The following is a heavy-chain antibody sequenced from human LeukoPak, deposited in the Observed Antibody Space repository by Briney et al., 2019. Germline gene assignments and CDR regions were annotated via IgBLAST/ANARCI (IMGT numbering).Heavy chain of an antibody. V-gene: IGHV3-30*02. CDR1: GFIFTEYG. CDR2: VRKDATHK. D-gene: IGHD1-1*01. J-gene: IGHJ4*02. CDR3: AKRSGPNSCPFYS. Sequence: GGSLRLSCAASGFIFTEYGMYWVRQAPGKGLEWVAFVRKDATHKKHAVSVECRFTISRHDSEKTVYLKMNNLRVDDTAVYYCAKRSGPNSCPFYSWGQGTPVSVSS.